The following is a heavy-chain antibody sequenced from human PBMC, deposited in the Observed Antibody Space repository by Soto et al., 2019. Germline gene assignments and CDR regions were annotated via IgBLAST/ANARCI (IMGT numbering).Heavy chain of an antibody. CDR3: ARAINNGSGSRDYDY. Sequence: SETLSLTCAVYGGSFSGYYWSWIRQPPGKGLEWIGEINHSGSTSYNPSLKSRVTISVDTSKNQFSLKLSSVTAADTAVYYYARAINNGSGSRDYDYWGQGTLVTVSS. D-gene: IGHD3-10*01. CDR2: INHSGST. V-gene: IGHV4-34*01. J-gene: IGHJ4*02. CDR1: GGSFSGYY.